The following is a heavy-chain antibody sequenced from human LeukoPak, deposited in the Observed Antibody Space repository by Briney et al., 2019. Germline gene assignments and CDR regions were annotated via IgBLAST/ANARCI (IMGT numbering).Heavy chain of an antibody. J-gene: IGHJ4*02. Sequence: KSGESLKISCKDSVYSFTNYWIGWVRQMPGKGLEWMGIIHSADSNTKYSPSFQGQVTISADKSISTAYLQWSGLKASDTAMYYCAGARHGDYRWDYWGQGTLVTVSS. CDR1: VYSFTNYW. V-gene: IGHV5-51*01. CDR3: AGARHGDYRWDY. D-gene: IGHD4-17*01. CDR2: IHSADSNT.